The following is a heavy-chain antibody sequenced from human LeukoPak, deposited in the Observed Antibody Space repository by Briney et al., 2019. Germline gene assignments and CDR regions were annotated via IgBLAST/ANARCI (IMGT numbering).Heavy chain of an antibody. J-gene: IGHJ3*02. CDR2: IRTYNGNS. V-gene: IGHV1-18*01. D-gene: IGHD6-19*01. Sequence: ASVKVSCKASGYTFTNHGISWVRQAPGQGLEWMGWIRTYNGNSNYAQKLQDRVTMTTDTSTTTAYMDLRSLRSDDTAVYYCARAGGWAREDYKGDAFDIWGQGTMVTVSS. CDR3: ARAGGWAREDYKGDAFDI. CDR1: GYTFTNHG.